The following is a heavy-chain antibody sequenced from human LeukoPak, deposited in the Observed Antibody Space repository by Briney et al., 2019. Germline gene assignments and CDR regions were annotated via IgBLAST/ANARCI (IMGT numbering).Heavy chain of an antibody. CDR3: ARGQWFRAF. J-gene: IGHJ4*02. D-gene: IGHD3-10*01. CDR1: GDSVSSGSNY. V-gene: IGHV4-61*02. CDR2: IHNSWTT. Sequence: SQTLSLTCTVSGDSVSSGSNYWSWIRQPAGKGLEWIGRIHNSWTTNYNPSLKSRVTISVDTSKNQFSLKLSSVTAADTAVYYCARGQWFRAFWSRGTPVTVSS.